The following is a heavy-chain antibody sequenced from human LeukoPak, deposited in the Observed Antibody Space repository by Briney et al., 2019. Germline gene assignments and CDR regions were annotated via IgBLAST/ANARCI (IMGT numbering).Heavy chain of an antibody. CDR2: INPSGGST. V-gene: IGHV1-46*01. D-gene: IGHD2-2*01. Sequence: GASVKVSCKASGYTFTSYYMHWVRQAPGQGLEWMGIINPSGGSTSYAQKFQGRVTMTRDTSTSTVYMELSSLRSEDTAVYYCARDLVVVPARDAFDIWGQGTMVTVSS. CDR1: GYTFTSYY. CDR3: ARDLVVVPARDAFDI. J-gene: IGHJ3*02.